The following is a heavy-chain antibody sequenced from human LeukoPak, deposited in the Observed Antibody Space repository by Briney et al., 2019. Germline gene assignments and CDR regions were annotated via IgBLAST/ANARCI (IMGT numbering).Heavy chain of an antibody. D-gene: IGHD1-26*01. CDR3: ARGAPYYYYGMDV. V-gene: IGHV4-59*01. J-gene: IGHJ6*02. CDR2: IYYSGST. CDR1: GGSISSYY. Sequence: PSETLSLTCTVSGGSISSYYWSRIRQPPGKGLEWIGYIYYSGSTNYNPSLKSRVTISVDTSKNQFSLKLSSVTAADTAVYYCARGAPYYYYGMDVWGQGTTVTVSS.